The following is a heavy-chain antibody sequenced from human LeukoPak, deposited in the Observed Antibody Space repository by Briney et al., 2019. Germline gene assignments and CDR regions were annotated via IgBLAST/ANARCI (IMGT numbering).Heavy chain of an antibody. D-gene: IGHD4-23*01. CDR3: ARHPGRVTNDWYFDL. CDR2: INPNSGGT. CDR1: GYTFTGYY. V-gene: IGHV1-2*02. Sequence: ASVKVSCKASGYTFTGYYMHWVRQAPGQGLEWMGWINPNSGGTNYAQKFRGRVTMTRDTSITTAYMELSRLSSDDTAVYYCARHPGRVTNDWYFDLWGRGTLVTVSS. J-gene: IGHJ2*01.